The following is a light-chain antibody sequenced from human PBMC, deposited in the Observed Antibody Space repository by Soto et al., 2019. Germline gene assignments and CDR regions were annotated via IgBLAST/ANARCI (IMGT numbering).Light chain of an antibody. CDR2: DVF. CDR1: SSDVGGYNY. J-gene: IGLJ7*01. V-gene: IGLV2-14*01. CDR3: SSYTSGTTFV. Sequence: QSALTQPAAVSGSPGQSITISCTGTSSDVGGYNYVSWYQQEPGKAPKLMIYDVFNRPSGVSNRFSASKSGNTASLTISGLQAEDEADYYCSSYTSGTTFVFGTGTQLTVL.